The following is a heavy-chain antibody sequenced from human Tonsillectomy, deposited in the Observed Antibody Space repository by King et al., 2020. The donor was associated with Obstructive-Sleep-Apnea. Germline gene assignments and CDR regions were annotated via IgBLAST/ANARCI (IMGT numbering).Heavy chain of an antibody. CDR2: ILYDGSDK. J-gene: IGHJ4*02. Sequence: VQLVESGVGVVQPGTSLRLSCAASGFTFSSYAIHWVRQAPGKGLEWVSLILYDGSDKYYADSVNGRFTISRDNSKNTLYLQMNSLRAEDTALYYCARGTTTVTTKYYFDYWGQGTRVTVSS. V-gene: IGHV3-30*04. CDR1: GFTFSSYA. CDR3: ARGTTTVTTKYYFDY. D-gene: IGHD4-17*01.